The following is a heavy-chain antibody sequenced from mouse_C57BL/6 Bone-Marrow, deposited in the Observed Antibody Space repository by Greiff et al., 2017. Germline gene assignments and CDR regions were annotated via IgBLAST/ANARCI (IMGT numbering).Heavy chain of an antibody. Sequence: VKLQQSGAELARPGASVKLSCKASGYTFTSYGISWVKQRTGQGLEWIGEIYPRSGNTYYNEKFKGKATLTADKSSSTAYMELRSLTSEDSAVYFCARRVQLGSYAMDYWGQGASVTVSS. CDR1: GYTFTSYG. CDR2: IYPRSGNT. CDR3: ARRVQLGSYAMDY. D-gene: IGHD4-1*02. V-gene: IGHV1-81*01. J-gene: IGHJ4*01.